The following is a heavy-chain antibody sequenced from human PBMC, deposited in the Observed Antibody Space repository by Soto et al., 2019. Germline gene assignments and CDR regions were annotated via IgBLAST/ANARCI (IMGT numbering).Heavy chain of an antibody. D-gene: IGHD6-6*01. J-gene: IGHJ5*02. CDR3: ARGGPTSSWFDP. V-gene: IGHV6-1*01. CDR1: GDSVSSNSAT. CDR2: TYYKSKWFN. Sequence: PSPTLSLTCAISGDSVSSNSATWNWIRQSPSRGLEWLGRTYYKSKWFNDYAVSVKSRITINPDTSKNQFSLQLNSVTPEDTAVYYCARGGPTSSWFDPWGQGTLVTVSS.